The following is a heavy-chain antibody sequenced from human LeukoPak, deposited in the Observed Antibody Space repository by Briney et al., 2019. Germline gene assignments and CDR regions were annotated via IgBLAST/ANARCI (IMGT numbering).Heavy chain of an antibody. CDR3: AKSLGSQDY. V-gene: IGHV3-74*01. D-gene: IGHD6-19*01. Sequence: GESLKISCAASGFTFSSSWMHWGRQAPGEGLVWVSRINTDGRTTTYADSVKGRFTISRDNAKSTVYLQMNSLRPEDTALYYCAKSLGSQDYWGQGTLVTVSS. J-gene: IGHJ4*02. CDR1: GFTFSSSW. CDR2: INTDGRTT.